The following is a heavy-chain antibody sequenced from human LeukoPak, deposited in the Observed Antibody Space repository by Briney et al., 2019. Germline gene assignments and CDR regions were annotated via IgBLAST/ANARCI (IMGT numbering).Heavy chain of an antibody. CDR1: GFTFSSYA. V-gene: IGHV3-23*01. J-gene: IGHJ4*02. CDR2: VSGSGSTT. D-gene: IGHD3-10*01. Sequence: GGSLRLSCAASGFTFSSYAMSWVRQAPGSGLEWVSAVSGSGSTTYYADSVKGRFTISRDNSKNTLYLQMNSLRAEDTAVYYCAKDPLVRGVTYDYWGQGTLVTVSS. CDR3: AKDPLVRGVTYDY.